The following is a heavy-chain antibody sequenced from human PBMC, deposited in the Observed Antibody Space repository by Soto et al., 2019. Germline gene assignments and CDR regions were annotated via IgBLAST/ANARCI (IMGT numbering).Heavy chain of an antibody. CDR2: IYYSGST. D-gene: IGHD2-21*02. Sequence: SETLSLTCTVSGGSIISGGYYWNWIRQHPGKGLEWIGYIYYSGSTYYNPSLKSRVTISVDTSKNQFSLKLSSVTAADTAVYYCARVTYCGGDCYYFDYWGQGTLVTVSS. J-gene: IGHJ4*02. CDR1: GGSIISGGYY. V-gene: IGHV4-31*03. CDR3: ARVTYCGGDCYYFDY.